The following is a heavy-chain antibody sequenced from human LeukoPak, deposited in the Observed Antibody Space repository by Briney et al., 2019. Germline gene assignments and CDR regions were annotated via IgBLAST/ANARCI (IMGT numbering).Heavy chain of an antibody. CDR2: IYHSGST. V-gene: IGHV4-4*02. CDR3: ARGSGSSYFDL. CDR1: GGSISSSNW. J-gene: IGHJ4*02. D-gene: IGHD1-26*01. Sequence: SETLSLTCAVSGGSISSSNWWSWVRQPPGKGLEWIGEIYHSGSTNYNPSLRSRLTISVDTSKNQFSLKLSSVTAADTAVYYCARGSGSSYFDLWGQGTLVTVSS.